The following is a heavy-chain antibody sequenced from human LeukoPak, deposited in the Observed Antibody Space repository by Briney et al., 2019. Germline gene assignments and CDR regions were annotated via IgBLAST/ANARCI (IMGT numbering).Heavy chain of an antibody. CDR3: AKDKPRRGLRAAAGYMDV. CDR2: MNPNSGNT. V-gene: IGHV1-8*01. CDR1: GYTFTSYD. D-gene: IGHD4-17*01. Sequence: ASVKVSCKASGYTFTSYDINWVRQATGQGLEWMGWMNPNSGNTGYAQKFQGRVTMTRNTSISTAYMELSSLRSEDTAVYYCAKDKPRRGLRAAAGYMDVWGKGTTVTVSS. J-gene: IGHJ6*03.